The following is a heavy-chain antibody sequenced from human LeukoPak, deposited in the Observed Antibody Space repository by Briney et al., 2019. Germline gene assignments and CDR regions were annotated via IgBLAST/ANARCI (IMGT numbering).Heavy chain of an antibody. CDR1: GGSISSYY. V-gene: IGHV4-4*07. Sequence: SETLSLTCTVSGGSISSYYWSWIRQPAGKGLEWIGRIYTSGSTNYNPSLKSRVTMSVDTSKNQFSLKLSSVTAADTAVYYCARGYNWNGYNWSDPWGQGTLVTVSS. CDR2: IYTSGST. J-gene: IGHJ5*02. D-gene: IGHD1-1*01. CDR3: ARGYNWNGYNWSDP.